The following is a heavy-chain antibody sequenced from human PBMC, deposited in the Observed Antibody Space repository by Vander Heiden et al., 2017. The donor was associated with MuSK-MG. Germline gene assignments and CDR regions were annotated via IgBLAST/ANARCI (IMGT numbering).Heavy chain of an antibody. CDR3: AKYTGYYFDY. J-gene: IGHJ4*02. Sequence: TEYAASVKGRFTISRDDSKSIADLKMNSLKTEDTAVYDGAKYTGYYFDYWGQGTMVTVSS. CDR2: T. V-gene: IGHV3-49*02. D-gene: IGHD5-18*01.